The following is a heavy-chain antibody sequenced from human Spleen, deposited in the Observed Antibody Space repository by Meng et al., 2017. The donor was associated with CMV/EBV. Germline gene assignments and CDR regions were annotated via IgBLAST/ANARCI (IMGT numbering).Heavy chain of an antibody. J-gene: IGHJ4*02. CDR3: ARDLDDYGSGSFYSPFDY. Sequence: GESLKISCAASGFTFSSYAMSWVRQAPGKGLEWVSAISGSGGSTYYADSVKGRFTISRDNSKNTLYLQMNSLRVEDTAIYYCARDLDDYGSGSFYSPFDYWGQGTLVTVSS. V-gene: IGHV3-23*01. D-gene: IGHD3-10*01. CDR1: GFTFSSYA. CDR2: ISGSGGST.